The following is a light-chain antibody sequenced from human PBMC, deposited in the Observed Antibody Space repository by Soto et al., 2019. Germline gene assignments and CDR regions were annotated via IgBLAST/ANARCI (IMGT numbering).Light chain of an antibody. CDR1: HDITNY. CDR2: GVS. Sequence: DIQMTQSPSSLSVSVCDRVTITCQASHDITNYLNWYQQKPGKAPKLLIYGVSKLETGVPSRFSGSGSGTDFTFTISSLQPEDIATYFCQQYDDLPITFGQGTRLEIK. CDR3: QQYDDLPIT. V-gene: IGKV1-33*01. J-gene: IGKJ5*01.